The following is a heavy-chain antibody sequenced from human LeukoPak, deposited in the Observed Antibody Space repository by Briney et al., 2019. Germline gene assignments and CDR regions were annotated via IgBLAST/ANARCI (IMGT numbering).Heavy chain of an antibody. Sequence: GGSLRLSCAASGFTFSSYGMHWVRQAPGKGLEWVAVISSDGTKKSYADSVEGRFTISRDYSKNTLYLQMNGLRPEDTAVYYCARRGESGGLYYFGYWGQGTLVTVSS. CDR2: ISSDGTKK. J-gene: IGHJ4*02. CDR3: ARRGESGGLYYFGY. CDR1: GFTFSSYG. D-gene: IGHD2-15*01. V-gene: IGHV3-30*03.